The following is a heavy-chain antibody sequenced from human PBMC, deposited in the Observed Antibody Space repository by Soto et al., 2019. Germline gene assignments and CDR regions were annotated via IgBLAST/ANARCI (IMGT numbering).Heavy chain of an antibody. D-gene: IGHD6-19*01. CDR3: AGTDSYTSGLDY. Sequence: SETLSLTCVVSGYSIKRGYYCGWIRQPPGKGLEYIGSVYHSGGTFYNPSLKSRVTISADTSKNLFSLKLSSVTAADTAVYFCAGTDSYTSGLDYWGQGTLVTVSS. CDR2: VYHSGGT. V-gene: IGHV4-38-2*01. J-gene: IGHJ4*02. CDR1: GYSIKRGYY.